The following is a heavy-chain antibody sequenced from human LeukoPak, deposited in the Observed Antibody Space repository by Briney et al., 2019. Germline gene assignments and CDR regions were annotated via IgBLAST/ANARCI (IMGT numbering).Heavy chain of an antibody. CDR3: ARKGY. V-gene: IGHV4-34*01. CDR2: INHSGST. CDR1: GGSFSGYY. J-gene: IGHJ4*02. Sequence: PSETLSLTCTVYGGSFSGYYWSWIRQPPGKGLEWIGEINHSGSTNYNPSLKGRVTISVDTSKNQFSLKLSSVTAADMAVYYCARKGYWGQGTLVTVSS.